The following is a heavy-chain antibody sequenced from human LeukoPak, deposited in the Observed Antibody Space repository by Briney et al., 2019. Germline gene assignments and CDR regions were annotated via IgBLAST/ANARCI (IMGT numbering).Heavy chain of an antibody. D-gene: IGHD3-10*01. CDR1: GFTFSSYA. V-gene: IGHV3-23*01. CDR3: AKPLWFGLYYFDC. Sequence: GGSLRLSCAAPGFTFSSYAMSWVRQAPGKGLEWFSAISGSGGSTYYADSVKGRFTISRDNSKNTLYLQMNSLRAEDTAVYYCAKPLWFGLYYFDCWGQGTLVTVSS. CDR2: ISGSGGST. J-gene: IGHJ4*02.